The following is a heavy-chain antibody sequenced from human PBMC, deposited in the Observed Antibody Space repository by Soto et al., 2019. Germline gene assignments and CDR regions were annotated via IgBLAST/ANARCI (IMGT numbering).Heavy chain of an antibody. CDR3: ALVSGWYGVY. Sequence: QVQLVQSGAEVKKPGSSVKVSCKASGGTFSSYTISWVRQAPGQGLEWMGRIIPILDIANYAQKFQGRVTITADKSTSTAYMELSSLRSEDTAVYYCALVSGWYGVYWGQGTLVTVSS. V-gene: IGHV1-69*02. D-gene: IGHD6-19*01. J-gene: IGHJ4*02. CDR2: IIPILDIA. CDR1: GGTFSSYT.